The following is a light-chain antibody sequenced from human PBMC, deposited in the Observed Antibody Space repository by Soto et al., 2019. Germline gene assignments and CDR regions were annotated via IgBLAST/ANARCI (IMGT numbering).Light chain of an antibody. J-gene: IGKJ1*01. Sequence: DIVLTQSPGTLSSSPGERATLSCRASQSISSSYLAWYQQRPGQAPRLLIYGASSRATGIPDRFSGSGSGTDFTLTISRLETEDFAVYYCQQYGLSPWTFGQGTKVEI. V-gene: IGKV3-20*01. CDR1: QSISSSY. CDR2: GAS. CDR3: QQYGLSPWT.